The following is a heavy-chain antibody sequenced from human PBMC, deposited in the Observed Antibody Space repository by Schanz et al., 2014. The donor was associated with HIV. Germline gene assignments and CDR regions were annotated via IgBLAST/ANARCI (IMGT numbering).Heavy chain of an antibody. Sequence: EVQLLESGGGLVQPGGSLRLSCAASGLTFNNYAMTWVRQAPGKGLEWVSSISESGGRTYYADSVNGRFTISRDKSKNTLYLQMNSLRAEDTAVYYCAKFGRLLGNFDDWGQGTLVTVSS. V-gene: IGHV3-23*01. D-gene: IGHD2-15*01. CDR1: GLTFNNYA. CDR3: AKFGRLLGNFDD. CDR2: ISESGGRT. J-gene: IGHJ4*02.